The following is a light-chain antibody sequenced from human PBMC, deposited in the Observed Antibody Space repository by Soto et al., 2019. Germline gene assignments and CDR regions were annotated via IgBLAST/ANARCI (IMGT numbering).Light chain of an antibody. CDR1: TSDFVNYNY. CDR3: SSYTVSTAVV. Sequence: QSALTQPASLSGSPGQSVTISCSGTTSDFVNYNYVSWYQHHPGKAPQLIIYEVSNRPSGVSSRFSGSKSGNTASLTISGLQAEDEAYYYCSSYTVSTAVVFGGGTKLTVL. V-gene: IGLV2-14*01. CDR2: EVS. J-gene: IGLJ2*01.